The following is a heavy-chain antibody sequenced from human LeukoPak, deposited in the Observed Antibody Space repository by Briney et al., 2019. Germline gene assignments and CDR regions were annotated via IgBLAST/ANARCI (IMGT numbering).Heavy chain of an antibody. J-gene: IGHJ4*02. CDR2: INHSGRT. Sequence: SETLSLTCAVYGGSFSGYYWGWIRQPPGKGLEWIGEINHSGRTNYNPSLKSRVTISVDMSKNQFSLKLSSVTAADTAVYYCARGRRRITIFGVVIIPPDYWGQGTLVTVSS. CDR3: ARGRRRITIFGVVIIPPDY. D-gene: IGHD3-3*01. V-gene: IGHV4-34*01. CDR1: GGSFSGYY.